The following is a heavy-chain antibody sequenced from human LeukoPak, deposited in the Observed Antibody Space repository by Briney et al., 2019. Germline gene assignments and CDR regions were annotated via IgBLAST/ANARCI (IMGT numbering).Heavy chain of an antibody. CDR3: AKDRPNYHESNGHYYRPNGDY. CDR2: ISGSGGST. CDR1: GFTFSSYA. D-gene: IGHD3-22*01. J-gene: IGHJ4*02. V-gene: IGHV3-23*01. Sequence: GGSLRLSCAASGFTFSSYAMSWVRQAPGKGLEWVSAISGSGGSTYYADSVKDRFTISRDNSENTLYLQMSRLRAEDTAVYYCAKDRPNYHESNGHYYRPNGDYWGQGTLVTVSS.